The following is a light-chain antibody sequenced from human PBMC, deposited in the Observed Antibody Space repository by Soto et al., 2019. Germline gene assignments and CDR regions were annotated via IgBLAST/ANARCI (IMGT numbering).Light chain of an antibody. V-gene: IGKV3-15*01. Sequence: EIVLTQSPATLSLSPGGRATLSCRASQNVANYLDWYQQKPGQAPRLLIYESSNRATGIPARFSGSGSGTEFTLTVSSLQSEDFAVYYCQQYIKWPITFGQGTRLEIK. CDR1: QNVANY. J-gene: IGKJ5*01. CDR2: ESS. CDR3: QQYIKWPIT.